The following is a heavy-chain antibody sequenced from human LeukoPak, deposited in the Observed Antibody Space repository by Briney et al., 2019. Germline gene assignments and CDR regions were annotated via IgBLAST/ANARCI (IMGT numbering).Heavy chain of an antibody. D-gene: IGHD3-10*01. J-gene: IGHJ4*02. CDR3: AGDMITMVRGVINVFDY. CDR2: IYHSGST. CDR1: GYSISSGYY. Sequence: TSETLSLTCAVSGYSISSGYYWGWIRQPPGKGLEWVGSIYHSGSTYYNPSLKSRVTISVDTSKNQFSLKLSSVTAADTAVYYCAGDMITMVRGVINVFDYWGQGTLVTVSS. V-gene: IGHV4-38-2*02.